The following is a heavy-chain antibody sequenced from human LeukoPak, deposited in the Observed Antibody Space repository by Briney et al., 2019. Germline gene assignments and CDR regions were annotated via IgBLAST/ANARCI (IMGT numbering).Heavy chain of an antibody. CDR2: ISHTGTI. CDR3: ALGSSRWDV. CDR1: GGSFSGHS. Sequence: SETLSLTCAVYGGSFSGHSWSWIRQAPGKGLEWIGEISHTGTINYNPSLKSRVTISADTSKNQFSLRLSSVTAADTAVYYCALGSSRWDVWGKGTTVTVSS. J-gene: IGHJ6*04. V-gene: IGHV4-34*01.